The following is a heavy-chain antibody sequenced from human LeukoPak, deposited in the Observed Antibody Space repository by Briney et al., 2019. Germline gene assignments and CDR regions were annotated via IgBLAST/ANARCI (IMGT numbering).Heavy chain of an antibody. CDR2: IYSSGST. CDR3: ASIWSSSGYYYTQGYYYGMDV. V-gene: IGHV4-59*01. CDR1: GGSISSYY. J-gene: IGHJ6*02. Sequence: SETLSLTCAVSGGSISSYYWSWIRQPPGKGLEWIGYIYSSGSTNYNPSLKSRVTISIDTSKNQFSLKLSSVTAADTAVYYCASIWSSSGYYYTQGYYYGMDVWGQGTTVTVSS. D-gene: IGHD3-22*01.